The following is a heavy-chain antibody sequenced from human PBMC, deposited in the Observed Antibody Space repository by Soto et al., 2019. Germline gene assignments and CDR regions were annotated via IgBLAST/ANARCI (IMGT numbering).Heavy chain of an antibody. CDR2: ISYDGSNK. Sequence: SLRLSCAASGFTFSSYAMHWVRQAPGKGLEWVAVISYDGSNKYYADSVKGRFTISRDNSKNTLYLQMNSLRAEDTAVYYCARRISGRTSDGEDYWGQGTLVTVSS. V-gene: IGHV3-30-3*01. CDR3: ARRISGRTSDGEDY. J-gene: IGHJ4*02. CDR1: GFTFSSYA. D-gene: IGHD2-15*01.